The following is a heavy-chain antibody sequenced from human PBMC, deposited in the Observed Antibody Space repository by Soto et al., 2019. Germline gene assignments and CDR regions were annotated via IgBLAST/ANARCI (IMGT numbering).Heavy chain of an antibody. Sequence: SGGSLRLSCAASGFTFSNAWRSWVRQAPGKGREWVGRIKSKTDGGTTDYAAPVKGRFTISRDDSKNTLYLHMNSLKTEDTAVYYCTPLLLWFGRYYFDHWGQGTLVTVSS. D-gene: IGHD3-10*01. V-gene: IGHV3-15*01. CDR1: GFTFSNAW. CDR3: TPLLLWFGRYYFDH. CDR2: IKSKTDGGTT. J-gene: IGHJ4*02.